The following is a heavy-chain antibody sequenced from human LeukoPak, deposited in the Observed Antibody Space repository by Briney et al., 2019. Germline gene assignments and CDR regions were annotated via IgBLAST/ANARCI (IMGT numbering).Heavy chain of an antibody. CDR1: GFTFSSYA. J-gene: IGHJ6*04. V-gene: IGHV3-30*04. CDR2: ISYDGSNK. Sequence: GGSLRLSCAASGFTFSSYAMHWVRQAPGKGLEWVAVISYDGSNKYYADSVKGRFTISRDNSKNTLYLQMNSLRAEDTAVYYCARDFWPGDYARGMDVWGKGTTVTVSS. CDR3: ARDFWPGDYARGMDV. D-gene: IGHD4-17*01.